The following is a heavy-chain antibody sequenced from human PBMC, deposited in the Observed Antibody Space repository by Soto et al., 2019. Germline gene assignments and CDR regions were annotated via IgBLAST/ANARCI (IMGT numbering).Heavy chain of an antibody. D-gene: IGHD3-10*01. CDR2: ISAYNGNT. CDR3: ARDIRLLWFGELIGNYYYGMDV. V-gene: IGHV1-18*04. CDR1: GYTFTSYG. J-gene: IGHJ6*02. Sequence: SVKVSXKASGYTFTSYGISGVRQAPXQGREGMGWISAYNGNTNYAQKLQGRVTMTTDTSTSTAYMELRSLRSDDTAVYYCARDIRLLWFGELIGNYYYGMDVWGQGTTVTVSS.